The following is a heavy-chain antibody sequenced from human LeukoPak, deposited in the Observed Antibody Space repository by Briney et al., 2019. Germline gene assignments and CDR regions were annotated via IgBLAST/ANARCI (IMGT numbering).Heavy chain of an antibody. D-gene: IGHD6-19*01. J-gene: IGHJ4*02. V-gene: IGHV1-18*01. CDR2: ISGYNGKT. CDR3: ARGVAVAGSSPSDY. CDR1: GYTFTSYG. Sequence: ASVKVSCKASGYTFTSYGISWVRQAPGQGLEWMGWISGYNGKTNYAQKLQGRVTMTTDTSTSTAYMELRSLRSDDTAVYYCARGVAVAGSSPSDYWGQGTLVTVSS.